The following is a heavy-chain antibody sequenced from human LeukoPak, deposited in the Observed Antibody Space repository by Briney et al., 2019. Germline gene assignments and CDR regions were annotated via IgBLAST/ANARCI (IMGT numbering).Heavy chain of an antibody. CDR1: GFTFSSYG. J-gene: IGHJ4*02. Sequence: PGRSLRLSCAASGFTFSSYGMHWVRQAPGKGLEWVAVISYDGSNKYYADSVKGRFTISRDNSKNTLYLQMNSLRAEDTAVYYCAKETGYGDYGVHNDYWGQGTLVTVSS. CDR2: ISYDGSNK. CDR3: AKETGYGDYGVHNDY. V-gene: IGHV3-30*18. D-gene: IGHD4-17*01.